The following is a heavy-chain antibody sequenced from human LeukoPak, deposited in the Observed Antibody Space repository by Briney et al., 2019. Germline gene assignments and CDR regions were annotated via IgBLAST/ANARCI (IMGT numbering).Heavy chain of an antibody. CDR2: INAGNGNT. Sequence: ASGKVSCKASGYTFTSYAMHWVRQAPGQRLEWMGWINAGNGNTKYSQKFQGRVTITRDTSASTAYMERSSLRSEDTAVYYCAREASSSFFDYWGQGTLVTVSS. CDR1: GYTFTSYA. D-gene: IGHD6-6*01. CDR3: AREASSSFFDY. J-gene: IGHJ4*02. V-gene: IGHV1-3*01.